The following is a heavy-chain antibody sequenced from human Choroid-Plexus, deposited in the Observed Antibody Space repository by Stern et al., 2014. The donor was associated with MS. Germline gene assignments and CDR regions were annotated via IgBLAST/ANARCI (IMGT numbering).Heavy chain of an antibody. Sequence: VQLVESGGGVVQPGRPLRLSCVASGFPFGRCAMHWVRQAPGTGLEWVGGVSHDGSYKYYADSVEGRFTISRDNSQNTLYMQMSSLRPEDTAVYYCAKDRQFFTSFFDHWGQGSLLPVSS. V-gene: IGHV3-30*18. CDR2: VSHDGSYK. J-gene: IGHJ1*01. CDR1: GFPFGRCA. D-gene: IGHD2/OR15-2a*01. CDR3: AKDRQFFTSFFDH.